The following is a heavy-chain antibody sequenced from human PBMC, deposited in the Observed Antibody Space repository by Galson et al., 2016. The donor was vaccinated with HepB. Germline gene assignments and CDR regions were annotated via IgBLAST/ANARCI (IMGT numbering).Heavy chain of an antibody. V-gene: IGHV3-49*03. Sequence: SLRLSCAASGVTFGDYAMSWFRQTPGRGLEWVGLIRSKAYSGATEYAASVKGRFSISRDDSKSIAYLQLNSLKTEDTAVYYCTRGCLSPIYYDAAGYRGFDAFDVWGPGTMVTVSS. J-gene: IGHJ3*01. CDR3: TRGCLSPIYYDAAGYRGFDAFDV. D-gene: IGHD3-16*01. CDR1: GVTFGDYA. CDR2: IRSKAYSGAT.